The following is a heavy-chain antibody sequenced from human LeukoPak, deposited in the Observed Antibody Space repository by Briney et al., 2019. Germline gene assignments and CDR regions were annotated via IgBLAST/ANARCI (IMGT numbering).Heavy chain of an antibody. V-gene: IGHV3-23*01. CDR1: GFTFTNYA. Sequence: HPGGSLRLSCAASGFTFTNYAMSWVRQAPGKGLEWVSGMSGRGVSTYYADSVKGRFTISSGNSKNTLYLQMNSLRAEDTAIYYCAKDCNGGNCYIDYWGQGTLVTVAS. CDR2: MSGRGVST. CDR3: AKDCNGGNCYIDY. D-gene: IGHD2-15*01. J-gene: IGHJ4*02.